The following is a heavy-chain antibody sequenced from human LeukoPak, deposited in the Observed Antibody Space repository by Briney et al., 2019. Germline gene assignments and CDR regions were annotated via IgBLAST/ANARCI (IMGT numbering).Heavy chain of an antibody. CDR1: GFTFSSYA. V-gene: IGHV3-30-3*01. CDR3: ARDHDAAGNFDY. D-gene: IGHD6-19*01. Sequence: PGRSLRLSCAASGFTFSSYAMHWVRQAPGKGPEWVAVISYDGSNKYYADSVKGRFTISRDNSKNTLYLQMNSLRAEDTAVYYCARDHDAAGNFDYWGQGTLVTVSS. CDR2: ISYDGSNK. J-gene: IGHJ4*02.